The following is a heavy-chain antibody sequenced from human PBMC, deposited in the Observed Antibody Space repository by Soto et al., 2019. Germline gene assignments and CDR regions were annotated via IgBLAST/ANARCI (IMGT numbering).Heavy chain of an antibody. Sequence: QVQLQESGPGLVRPSGTLALTCAVSGGSISRSNWWNWVRQPPGKGLEWIGEIYHSGATNYNPSPNSRVTISVDKSKNQFSLKLSSVTAAETAVYYCARAVGYCSGGSRHGLDYWGQGTLVTVSS. J-gene: IGHJ4*02. CDR2: IYHSGAT. CDR3: ARAVGYCSGGSRHGLDY. D-gene: IGHD2-15*01. V-gene: IGHV4-4*02. CDR1: GGSISRSNW.